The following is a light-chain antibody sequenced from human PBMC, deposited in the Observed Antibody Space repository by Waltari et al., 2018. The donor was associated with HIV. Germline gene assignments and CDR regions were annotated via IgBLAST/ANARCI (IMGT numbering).Light chain of an antibody. V-gene: IGKV4-1*01. J-gene: IGKJ4*01. CDR3: QQYFRIPPT. CDR2: WAS. Sequence: DIVMTQSQDSLPVSLGERATINCTSSRSILHSSDNRNYLAWYPQKPRQPPKLLISWASTRESGVPDRFSGSGSGTAFTLTITRLQAEDVAVYHCQQYFRIPPTFGGGTKVEIK. CDR1: RSILHSSDNRNY.